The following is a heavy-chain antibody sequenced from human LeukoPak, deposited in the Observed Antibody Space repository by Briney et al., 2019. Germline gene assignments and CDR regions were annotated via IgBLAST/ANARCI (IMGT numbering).Heavy chain of an antibody. J-gene: IGHJ4*02. V-gene: IGHV3-23*01. D-gene: IGHD6-19*01. CDR1: GFTFSSYA. CDR2: ISGSGGGT. CDR3: AKYELSSGWPHFDY. Sequence: PGGSLRLSCAASGFTFSSYAMSWVRQAPGKGLEWVSAISGSGGGTYYADSVKGRFTISRDNSKNTLYLQMNSLRAEDTAVYYCAKYELSSGWPHFDYWGQGTLVTVSS.